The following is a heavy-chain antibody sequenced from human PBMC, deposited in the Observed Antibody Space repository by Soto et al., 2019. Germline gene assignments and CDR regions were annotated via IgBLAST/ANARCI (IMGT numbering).Heavy chain of an antibody. Sequence: PSEALSVTGTVSVGSFSTYYWSWMRQPPGKGLEWIGYVSYSGTTNYSPSLKSRVTISLDTSKNEFSLKLRSATAADTAVYYCARDRGSLTTGDGTFDIWGLGTMVTVS. D-gene: IGHD4-17*01. V-gene: IGHV4-59*01. J-gene: IGHJ3*02. CDR2: VSYSGTT. CDR3: ARDRGSLTTGDGTFDI. CDR1: VGSFSTYY.